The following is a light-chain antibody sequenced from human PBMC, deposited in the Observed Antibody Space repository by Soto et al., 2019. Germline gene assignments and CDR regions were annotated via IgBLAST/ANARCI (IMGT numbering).Light chain of an antibody. CDR3: TSSTTSTTMI. J-gene: IGLJ2*01. Sequence: QSALTQPASVSGSPGQSITISCTGTSSDIGAYNFVSWYQQHPGKAPKLMLYDVNIRPSGVSNRFSGSKSGNTASLTISGLQAEDEAAYYCTSSTTSTTMIFGGGTKLTGL. CDR1: SSDIGAYNF. CDR2: DVN. V-gene: IGLV2-14*03.